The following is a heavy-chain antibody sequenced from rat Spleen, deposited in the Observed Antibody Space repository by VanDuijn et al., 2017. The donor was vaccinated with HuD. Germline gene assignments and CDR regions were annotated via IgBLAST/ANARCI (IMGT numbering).Heavy chain of an antibody. Sequence: EVQLVETGGGLVQPGRSLKLSCVASGFTFSSYWMYWIRQAPGKGLEWVSSINTDGGSTYYPDSVKGRFTISRDNAENTVYLQMNSLRSEDTATYYCAKDRVYGGYSELHYFDYWGQGVMVTVSS. V-gene: IGHV5-58*01. CDR2: INTDGGST. CDR3: AKDRVYGGYSELHYFDY. CDR1: GFTFSSYW. D-gene: IGHD1-11*01. J-gene: IGHJ2*01.